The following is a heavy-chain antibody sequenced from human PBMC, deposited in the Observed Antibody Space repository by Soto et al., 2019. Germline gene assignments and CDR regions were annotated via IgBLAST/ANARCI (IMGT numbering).Heavy chain of an antibody. Sequence: QVQLVQSGAEVKKPGASVKVSCKASGYSLTSYAMHWVRQAPGQRLEWMGWINAGNGNTKYSQKFQGRVTITRDTSASTAYMELSSLRSEDTVVYYCARGGLALMDVWGQGTTVTVSS. J-gene: IGHJ6*02. CDR1: GYSLTSYA. CDR2: INAGNGNT. V-gene: IGHV1-3*01. CDR3: ARGGLALMDV. D-gene: IGHD3-16*01.